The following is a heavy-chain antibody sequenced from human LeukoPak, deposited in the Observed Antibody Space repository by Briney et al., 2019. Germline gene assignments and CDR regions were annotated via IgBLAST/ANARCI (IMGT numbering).Heavy chain of an antibody. CDR1: GFTFSDYY. J-gene: IGHJ4*02. D-gene: IGHD3-3*01. V-gene: IGHV3-11*04. CDR3: ARVGYDFWSGYNDY. Sequence: GGSLRLSCTASGFTFSDYYMSWIRQAPGKGLEWVSNIGNSVGNKYYADSVKGRFTISRDNAKKSLYLQMNSLRAEDAAVYYCARVGYDFWSGYNDYWGQGTLVTVSS. CDR2: IGNSVGNK.